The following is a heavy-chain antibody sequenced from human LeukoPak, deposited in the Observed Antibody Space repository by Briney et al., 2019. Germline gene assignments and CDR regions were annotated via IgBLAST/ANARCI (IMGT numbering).Heavy chain of an antibody. J-gene: IGHJ4*02. V-gene: IGHV4-39*07. CDR2: IYYSGST. D-gene: IGHD3-3*01. CDR3: ASGYDFWSGYYLDY. Sequence: SETLSLTCTVSGGSFSSYYWTWIRQPPGKGLEWIGSIYYSGSTYYNPSLKSRVTISVDTSKNQFSLKLSSVTAADTAVYYCASGYDFWSGYYLDYWGQGTLVTVSS. CDR1: GGSFSSYY.